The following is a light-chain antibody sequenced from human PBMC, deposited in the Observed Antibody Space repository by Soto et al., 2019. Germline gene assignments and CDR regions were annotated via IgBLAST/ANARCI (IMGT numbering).Light chain of an antibody. J-gene: IGKJ1*01. CDR3: QQCNNWPPT. CDR2: DAS. Sequence: DIQMTQSPSTLSASVGDRVTITCRASQSISSWLAWYQQKPGKAPKLLIYDASSLESGVPSRFSGSGSGTEFTLTISSLQSEDFAVYFCQQCNNWPPTFGQGTKVDIK. V-gene: IGKV1-5*01. CDR1: QSISSW.